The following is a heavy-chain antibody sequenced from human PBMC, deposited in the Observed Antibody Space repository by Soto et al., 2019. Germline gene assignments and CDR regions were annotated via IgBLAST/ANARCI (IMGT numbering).Heavy chain of an antibody. D-gene: IGHD6-6*01. V-gene: IGHV3-23*01. Sequence: EVQLLESGGGLVQPGESLRLSCAASGLTFSSYAMSWVRQAPGKGLEGVSVISGSDDSTYYAASVKGRFTISRDNSKNTLYLQMNSLRAEDTAVYYCAKRRSSSTFDYWGQGTLVTVSS. CDR1: GLTFSSYA. CDR3: AKRRSSSTFDY. J-gene: IGHJ4*02. CDR2: ISGSDDST.